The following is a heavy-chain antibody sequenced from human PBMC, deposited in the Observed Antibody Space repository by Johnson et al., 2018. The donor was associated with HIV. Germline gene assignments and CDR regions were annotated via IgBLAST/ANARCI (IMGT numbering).Heavy chain of an antibody. J-gene: IGHJ3*02. Sequence: VQLVESGGGLIQPGGSLRLSCAASGFTVSSNYMSWVRQAPGKGLEWVSVIYSGGNTYYADSVKGRFTISRDNSKNSLYLQMNSLRAEDTAVYYCARDRGSSWTITGGPDAFDIWGQGTMVTVSS. D-gene: IGHD6-13*01. CDR1: GFTVSSNY. V-gene: IGHV3-53*01. CDR2: IYSGGNT. CDR3: ARDRGSSWTITGGPDAFDI.